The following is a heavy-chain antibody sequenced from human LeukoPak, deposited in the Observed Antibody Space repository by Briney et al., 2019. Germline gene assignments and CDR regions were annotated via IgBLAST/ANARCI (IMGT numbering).Heavy chain of an antibody. CDR1: GFTFSSYS. V-gene: IGHV3-21*01. CDR2: ISSSSSYI. CDR3: ARDRWGYSYGGD. D-gene: IGHD5-18*01. Sequence: PGGSLRLSCAASGFTFSSYSMNWVRQAPGKGLEWVSSISSSSSYIYYADSVKGRFTISRDNAKNSLYLQMHSLRAEDTAVYYCARDRWGYSYGGDWGQGTLVTVSS. J-gene: IGHJ4*02.